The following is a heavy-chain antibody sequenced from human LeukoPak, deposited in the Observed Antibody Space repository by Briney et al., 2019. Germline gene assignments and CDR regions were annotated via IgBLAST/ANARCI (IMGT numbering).Heavy chain of an antibody. Sequence: GGSLRLSCAASGFTFSSYAMGWVRQAPGKGLEWVANIKQDETEKFYLGSVKGRFTISRDNAKNSLYLQMNSLRVEDTAVYYCAKPISDSSGYYYYSPFDYWGQGTLVTVSS. V-gene: IGHV3-7*03. CDR2: IKQDETEK. D-gene: IGHD3-22*01. CDR3: AKPISDSSGYYYYSPFDY. J-gene: IGHJ4*02. CDR1: GFTFSSYA.